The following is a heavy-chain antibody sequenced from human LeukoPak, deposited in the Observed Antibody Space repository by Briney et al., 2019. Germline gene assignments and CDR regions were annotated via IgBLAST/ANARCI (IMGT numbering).Heavy chain of an antibody. V-gene: IGHV4-39*07. Sequence: SETLSLTCTVSGGSISSSSYYWGWIRQPPVKGLEWIGSIYYSGSTYYNPSLKSRVTISVDTSKNQFSLKLSSVTAADTAVYYCAGGSATPADAFDIWGQGTVVTVSS. J-gene: IGHJ3*02. CDR2: IYYSGST. CDR3: AGGSATPADAFDI. D-gene: IGHD3-10*01. CDR1: GGSISSSSYY.